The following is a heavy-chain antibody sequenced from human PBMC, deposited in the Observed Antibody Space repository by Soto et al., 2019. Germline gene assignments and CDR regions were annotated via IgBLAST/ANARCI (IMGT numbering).Heavy chain of an antibody. CDR1: GFTFSSYS. CDR2: ISSSSSYI. Sequence: PGGSLRLSCAASGFTFSSYSMNWVRQAPGKGLEWVSSISSSSSYIYYADSVKGRFTISRDNAKNSLYLQMNSLRAEDTAVYYCARGSSSGWYPRWFDPWGQGTLVTVSS. J-gene: IGHJ5*02. D-gene: IGHD6-19*01. V-gene: IGHV3-21*01. CDR3: ARGSSSGWYPRWFDP.